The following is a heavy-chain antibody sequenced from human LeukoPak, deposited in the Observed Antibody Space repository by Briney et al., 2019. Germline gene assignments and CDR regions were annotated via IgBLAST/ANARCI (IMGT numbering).Heavy chain of an antibody. CDR3: ASEIGGPSTYSRDPGAHYYMDV. Sequence: GASVKVSCKASGGTFSSYAISWVRQAPGQGLEWMGGIIPIFGTANYAQKFQGRVTITADESTSTAYMELSSLRSEDTAVYYCASEIGGPSTYSRDPGAHYYMDVWGKGTTVTVSS. D-gene: IGHD5/OR15-5a*01. CDR1: GGTFSSYA. V-gene: IGHV1-69*13. CDR2: IIPIFGTA. J-gene: IGHJ6*03.